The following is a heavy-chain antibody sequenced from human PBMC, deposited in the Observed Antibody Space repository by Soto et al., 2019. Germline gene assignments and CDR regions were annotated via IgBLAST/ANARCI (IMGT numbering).Heavy chain of an antibody. D-gene: IGHD4-17*01. Sequence: GGSLRLSCAASGFTFSSYGMHWVRQAPGKGLEWVAVIWYDGSNKYYADSVKGRFTISRDNSKNTLYLQMNSLRAEDTAVYYCAREADDYGDYVDVPPDYWGQGTLVTVSS. CDR2: IWYDGSNK. V-gene: IGHV3-33*01. CDR3: AREADDYGDYVDVPPDY. CDR1: GFTFSSYG. J-gene: IGHJ4*02.